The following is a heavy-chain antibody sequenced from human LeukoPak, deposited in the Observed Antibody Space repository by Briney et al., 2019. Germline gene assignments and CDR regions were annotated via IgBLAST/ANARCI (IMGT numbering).Heavy chain of an antibody. CDR3: ARDYWDYSNYHYYYYYMDV. J-gene: IGHJ6*03. CDR1: GYTFTSYA. D-gene: IGHD4-11*01. V-gene: IGHV1-3*01. Sequence: GASVKVSCKASGYTFTSYAMHWVRQAPGQRLEWMGWINAGNGNTKYSQKFQGRVTITRDTSASTAYMELRSLRSDDTAVYYCARDYWDYSNYHYYYYYMDVWGKGTTVTVSS. CDR2: INAGNGNT.